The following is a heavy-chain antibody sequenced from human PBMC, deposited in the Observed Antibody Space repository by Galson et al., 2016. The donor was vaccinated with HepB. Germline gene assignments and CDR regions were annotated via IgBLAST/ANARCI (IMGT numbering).Heavy chain of an antibody. CDR3: GVELLGGGYYYYYGMDV. J-gene: IGHJ6*02. V-gene: IGHV4-39*01. CDR2: VYYSGNT. CDR1: NGSITSGSYY. Sequence: SETLSLTCTVSNGSITSGSYYWGWIRQPPGKGLDWIGIVYYSGNTYYNPALKSRVIISVDTSKNQVSLKLSSVTAADTGVYYCGVELLGGGYYYYYGMDVWGQGTTVTVSS. D-gene: IGHD1-26*01.